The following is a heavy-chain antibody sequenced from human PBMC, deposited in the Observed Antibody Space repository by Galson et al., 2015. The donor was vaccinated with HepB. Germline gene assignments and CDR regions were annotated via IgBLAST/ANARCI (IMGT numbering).Heavy chain of an antibody. CDR2: IVVGSGNT. CDR3: AAGGDIVGRSDP. D-gene: IGHD2-15*01. V-gene: IGHV1-58*02. Sequence: SVKVSCKASGFTFTSSAMQWVQQARGQRLEWIGWIVVGSGNTNYAQKFQERVTITRDMSTSTAYMELSSLRSEDTAVYYCAAGGDIVGRSDPWGQGTLVTVSS. J-gene: IGHJ5*02. CDR1: GFTFTSSA.